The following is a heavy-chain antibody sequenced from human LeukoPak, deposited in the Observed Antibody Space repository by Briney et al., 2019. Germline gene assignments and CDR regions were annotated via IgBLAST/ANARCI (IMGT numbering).Heavy chain of an antibody. Sequence: GALRLSCAASGFTFSSYGMHWVRQAPGKGLEWVAVISYDGSNKYYADSVKGRFTISRDNSKNTLYLQMNSLRAEDTAVYYCASSSGSPPYYFDYWGQGTLVTVSS. CDR2: ISYDGSNK. D-gene: IGHD1-26*01. J-gene: IGHJ4*02. CDR1: GFTFSSYG. V-gene: IGHV3-30*03. CDR3: ASSSGSPPYYFDY.